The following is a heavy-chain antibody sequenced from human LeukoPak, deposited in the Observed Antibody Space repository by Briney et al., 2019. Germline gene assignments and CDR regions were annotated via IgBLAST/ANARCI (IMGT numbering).Heavy chain of an antibody. CDR1: GGTFSSYA. Sequence: ASVKVSCKASGGTFSSYAISWVRQAPGKGLEWMGGFDPEDGETIYAQKFQGRVTMTEDTSTDTAYMELSSLRSEDTAVYYCATLGFGGVIVIDYWGQGTLVTVSS. CDR2: FDPEDGET. CDR3: ATLGFGGVIVIDY. J-gene: IGHJ4*02. V-gene: IGHV1-24*01. D-gene: IGHD3-16*02.